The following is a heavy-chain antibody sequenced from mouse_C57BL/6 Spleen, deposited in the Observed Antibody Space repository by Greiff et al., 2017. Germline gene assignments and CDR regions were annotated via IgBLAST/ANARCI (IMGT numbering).Heavy chain of an antibody. Sequence: EVMLVESGGGLVKPGGSLKLSCAASGFTFSDYGMHWVRQAPEKGLEWVAYISSGSSTIYYADTVKGRFTISRDNAKNTLFLRMTSLRSEDTAMYYCARNGEGAYYFDYWGQGTTLTVSS. CDR2: ISSGSSTI. D-gene: IGHD1-1*01. CDR1: GFTFSDYG. CDR3: ARNGEGAYYFDY. V-gene: IGHV5-17*01. J-gene: IGHJ2*01.